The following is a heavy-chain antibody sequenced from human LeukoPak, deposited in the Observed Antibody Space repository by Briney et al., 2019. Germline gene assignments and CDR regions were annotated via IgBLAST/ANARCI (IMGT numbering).Heavy chain of an antibody. V-gene: IGHV3-74*01. J-gene: IGHJ4*02. CDR3: ATKQWLAPPPDS. D-gene: IGHD6-19*01. CDR2: INTDGTVT. CDR1: GFTFSKYW. Sequence: PGWALRLSCPASGFTFSKYWMLWVRHAPGKGLESVSRINTDGTVTTYADSVKGRFTVSRDNADNTMFLQMNSVRDEDTAVYYCATKQWLAPPPDSWGQGTPVTVSS.